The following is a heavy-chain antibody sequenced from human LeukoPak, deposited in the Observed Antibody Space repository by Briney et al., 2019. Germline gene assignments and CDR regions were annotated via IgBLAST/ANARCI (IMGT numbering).Heavy chain of an antibody. D-gene: IGHD3-3*01. CDR2: ISSTSSHI. Sequence: GGSLRLSGAASGFTFSSYSMNWVRQAPGKGLEWVSYISSTSSHIFYADSVKGRFTISRDNAKNSLFLQMNSLRAEDTAVYYCARRDVTIFGVADDSWGQGTLVTVSS. V-gene: IGHV3-48*01. CDR1: GFTFSSYS. CDR3: ARRDVTIFGVADDS. J-gene: IGHJ4*02.